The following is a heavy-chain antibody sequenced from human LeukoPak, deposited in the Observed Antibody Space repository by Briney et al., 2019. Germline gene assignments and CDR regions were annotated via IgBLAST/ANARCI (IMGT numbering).Heavy chain of an antibody. J-gene: IGHJ5*02. Sequence: ASVKVSCKASGYTFTSYAMHWVRQAPGQRLEWMGWIDAGNGNTKYSQKFQGRVTITRDTSASTAYMELSSLRSEDTAVYYCARDRRGFWFDPWGQGALVTVSS. CDR2: IDAGNGNT. CDR3: ARDRRGFWFDP. CDR1: GYTFTSYA. V-gene: IGHV1-3*01. D-gene: IGHD1-26*01.